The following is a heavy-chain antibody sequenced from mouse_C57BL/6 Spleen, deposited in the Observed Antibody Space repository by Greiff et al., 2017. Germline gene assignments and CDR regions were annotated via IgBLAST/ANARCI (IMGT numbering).Heavy chain of an antibody. Sequence: EVQLQQSGPELVKPGASVKISCKASGYTFTDYYMNWVKQSHGKSLEWIGDINPNNGGTSYNQKFKGKATLTVDKSSSTAYMELRSLTSEDSAVYYCARGDYKTWYFDVWGTGTTVTASS. D-gene: IGHD2-12*01. J-gene: IGHJ1*03. CDR3: ARGDYKTWYFDV. CDR2: INPNNGGT. V-gene: IGHV1-26*01. CDR1: GYTFTDYY.